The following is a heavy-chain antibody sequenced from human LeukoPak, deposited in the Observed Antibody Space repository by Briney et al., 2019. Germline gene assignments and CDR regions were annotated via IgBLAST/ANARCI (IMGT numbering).Heavy chain of an antibody. CDR3: ARPDTERLPDAFDI. Sequence: GESLKISCKGSGYIFANNWIGWVRQMPGKGLEWMGIIYPGDSDTRYSPSFQGQVTISADKSISTAYLQWSSLKASDTAMYFCARPDTERLPDAFDIWGQGTMVTVSS. D-gene: IGHD5-18*01. CDR2: IYPGDSDT. V-gene: IGHV5-51*01. J-gene: IGHJ3*02. CDR1: GYIFANNW.